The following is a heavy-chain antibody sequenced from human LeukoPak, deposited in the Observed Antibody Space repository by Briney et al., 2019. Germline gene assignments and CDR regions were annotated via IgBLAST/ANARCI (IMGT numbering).Heavy chain of an antibody. CDR2: INPSGGST. D-gene: IGHD3-10*01. CDR3: ARTAMVRGDPHPFDI. J-gene: IGHJ3*02. CDR1: GYTFTSYY. Sequence: ASVKVSCKASGYTFTSYYMHWVRQAPGQGLEWMGIINPSGGSTSYAQKFQGRVTMTRDTSTSTVYMELSSLRSEDTAVYYCARTAMVRGDPHPFDIWGQGTMATVSS. V-gene: IGHV1-46*01.